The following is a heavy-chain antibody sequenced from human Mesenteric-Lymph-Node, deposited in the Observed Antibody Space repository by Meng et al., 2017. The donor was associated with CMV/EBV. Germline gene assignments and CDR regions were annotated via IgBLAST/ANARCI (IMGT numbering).Heavy chain of an antibody. Sequence: SETLSLTCTVSGGSISSSSYYWGWIRQPPGKGLEWIGSIYYSGSTYYNPSLKSRVTISVDTSNNQFSLKLSSVTAADTAVYYCARVRITMIVVGAFDIWGQGTMVTVSS. V-gene: IGHV4-39*07. CDR1: GGSISSSSYY. D-gene: IGHD3-22*01. CDR2: IYYSGST. CDR3: ARVRITMIVVGAFDI. J-gene: IGHJ3*02.